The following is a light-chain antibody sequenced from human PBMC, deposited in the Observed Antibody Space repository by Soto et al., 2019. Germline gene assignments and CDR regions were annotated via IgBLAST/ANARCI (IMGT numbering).Light chain of an antibody. Sequence: QSALTQPPSASGSPGQSVTISCTGTSSDIGGYNYVSWYQQHPGKPPKLMIYEVNKRPSGVPDRFSGSKSGNTASLTVSGLQAEDEADYYCSSYAGSNNLVFGGGTKLTVL. CDR1: SSDIGGYNY. V-gene: IGLV2-8*01. J-gene: IGLJ2*01. CDR2: EVN. CDR3: SSYAGSNNLV.